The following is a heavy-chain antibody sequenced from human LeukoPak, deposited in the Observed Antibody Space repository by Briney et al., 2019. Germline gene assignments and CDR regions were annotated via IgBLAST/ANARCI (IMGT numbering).Heavy chain of an antibody. CDR2: ISGSGGST. V-gene: IGHV3-23*01. CDR3: AKDNYGDYGGLFDY. CDR1: GFTFSSYA. J-gene: IGHJ4*02. Sequence: GGSLRLSCTASGFTFSSYAMSWVRQAPGKGLEWVSAISGSGGSTYYADSVKGRFTISRDNSKNTLYLQMNSLRAEDTAVYYCAKDNYGDYGGLFDYWGQGTLVTVSS. D-gene: IGHD4-17*01.